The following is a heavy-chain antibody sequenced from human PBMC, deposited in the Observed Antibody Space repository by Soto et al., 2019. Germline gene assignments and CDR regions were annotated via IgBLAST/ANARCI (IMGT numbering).Heavy chain of an antibody. Sequence: LRLSCAASGFTFSNAWMSWVRQAPGKGPEWVGRIKSKTDGGTTDYAAPVKGRFTISRDDSKNTLYLQMNSLKTEDTAVYYCTTDLGSGSPGFDYGGQGTLVTVSS. CDR1: GFTFSNAW. J-gene: IGHJ4*02. V-gene: IGHV3-15*01. CDR3: TTDLGSGSPGFDY. CDR2: IKSKTDGGTT. D-gene: IGHD1-26*01.